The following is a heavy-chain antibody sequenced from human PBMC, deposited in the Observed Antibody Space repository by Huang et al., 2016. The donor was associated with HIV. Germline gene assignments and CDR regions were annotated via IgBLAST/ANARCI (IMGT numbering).Heavy chain of an antibody. CDR2: FDYSGSS. Sequence: QLQLQESGPGLVKPSETLSLTCTVSGGSSSSSGYYWGWIRQPPGKGLEWIGSFDYSGSSYDNPSLKSPVTISVDTSKNQFSLKLSSVTAADTAVYYCARHLWFGESGAWFDPWGQGTLVTVSS. V-gene: IGHV4-39*01. CDR3: ARHLWFGESGAWFDP. J-gene: IGHJ5*02. D-gene: IGHD3-10*01. CDR1: GGSSSSSGYY.